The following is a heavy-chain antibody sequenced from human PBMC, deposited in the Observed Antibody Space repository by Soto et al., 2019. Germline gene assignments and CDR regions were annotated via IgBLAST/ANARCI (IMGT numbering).Heavy chain of an antibody. CDR1: GFTFSRFE. D-gene: IGHD3-10*01. V-gene: IGHV3-48*03. CDR2: ISSSGSTA. J-gene: IGHJ4*02. CDR3: TRAAWFPYLSFY. Sequence: PGGSLRLSCAASGFTFSRFELHWVRQAPGKGLEWISYISSSGSTAYYASSVEGRFTISRDNANNPVYLQMDSLRAEDTALYYCTRAAWFPYLSFYWGQGALGTVSS.